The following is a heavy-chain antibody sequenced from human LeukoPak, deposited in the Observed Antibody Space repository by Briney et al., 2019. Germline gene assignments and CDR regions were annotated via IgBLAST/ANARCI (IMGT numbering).Heavy chain of an antibody. V-gene: IGHV4-34*01. J-gene: IGHJ4*02. D-gene: IGHD2-2*01. CDR3: ARLRYCSSTSCYRYPFDY. Sequence: SETLSLTCAVYGGSFSGYYWSWIRQPPGKGLEWIGEINHSGSTNYNPSLKSRVTISVDTSKNQFSLKLSSVTAADTAVYYCARLRYCSSTSCYRYPFDYWGQGTLVTVSS. CDR1: GGSFSGYY. CDR2: INHSGST.